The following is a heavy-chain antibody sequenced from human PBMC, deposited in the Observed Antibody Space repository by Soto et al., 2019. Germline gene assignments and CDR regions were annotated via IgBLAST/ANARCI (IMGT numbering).Heavy chain of an antibody. CDR1: GFTVSSNY. Sequence: PGGSLRLSCAASGFTVSSNYMSWVRQAPGKGLEWVSVIYSGGSTYYADSVKGRFTISRDNSKNTQYLQMSSLRADDPAVYYCVKGEYYYDSSGYYPFDYWGQGTLVTAPQ. D-gene: IGHD3-22*01. CDR2: IYSGGST. CDR3: VKGEYYYDSSGYYPFDY. J-gene: IGHJ4*02. V-gene: IGHV3-66*01.